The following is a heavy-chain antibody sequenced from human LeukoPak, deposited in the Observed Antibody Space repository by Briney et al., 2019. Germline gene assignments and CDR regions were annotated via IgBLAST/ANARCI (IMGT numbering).Heavy chain of an antibody. D-gene: IGHD2-21*02. Sequence: ASVKVSCKASGGTFSSYAISWVRQAPGQGLEWMGGIIPIFGTANYAQKFQGRVTITADESTSTAYMELRSLRSDDTAVYYRASGMTSFDYWGQGTLVTVSS. CDR1: GGTFSSYA. CDR2: IIPIFGTA. J-gene: IGHJ4*02. CDR3: ASGMTSFDY. V-gene: IGHV1-69*13.